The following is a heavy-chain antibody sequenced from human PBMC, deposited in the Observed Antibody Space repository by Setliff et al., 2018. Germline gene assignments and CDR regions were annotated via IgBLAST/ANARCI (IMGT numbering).Heavy chain of an antibody. CDR1: GGSFSGYY. J-gene: IGHJ5*02. D-gene: IGHD6-13*01. Sequence: PSETLSLTCAVYGGSFSGYYWSWIRQPPGKGLEWIGEINHSGSTNYNPSLKSRVTISVDTSKNQFSLKLSSVIAADTAVYYCAREEPYSSSWSWFDPWGQGTLVTVSS. CDR3: AREEPYSSSWSWFDP. CDR2: INHSGST. V-gene: IGHV4-34*01.